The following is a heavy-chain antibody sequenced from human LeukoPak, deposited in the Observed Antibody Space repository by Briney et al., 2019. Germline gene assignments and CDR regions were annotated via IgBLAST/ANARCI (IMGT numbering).Heavy chain of an antibody. CDR3: ARDPYSGSYSAYYYYYMDV. J-gene: IGHJ6*03. Sequence: PGGSLRLSCAASGFTFSNYNVNWVRHAPGKGLEWVSSITSSSSYIYYADSVKGRITISRDNAKNSLYLQMNSLRAEDTAVYYCARDPYSGSYSAYYYYYMDVWGKGTTVTVSS. V-gene: IGHV3-21*01. D-gene: IGHD1-26*01. CDR2: ITSSSSYI. CDR1: GFTFSNYN.